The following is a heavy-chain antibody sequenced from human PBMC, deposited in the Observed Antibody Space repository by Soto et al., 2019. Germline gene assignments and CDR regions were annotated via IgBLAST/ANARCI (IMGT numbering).Heavy chain of an antibody. J-gene: IGHJ4*02. CDR3: AKSLGDIVVVVAATNPFDY. D-gene: IGHD2-15*01. Sequence: EVQLLESGGGLVQPGGSLRLSCAASGFTFSSYAMSWVRQAPGKGLEWVSAISGSGGSTYYADSVKGRFTISRDNSKNTLYLQMTSLRAEDTAVYYCAKSLGDIVVVVAATNPFDYWGQGTLVTVSS. CDR2: ISGSGGST. CDR1: GFTFSSYA. V-gene: IGHV3-23*01.